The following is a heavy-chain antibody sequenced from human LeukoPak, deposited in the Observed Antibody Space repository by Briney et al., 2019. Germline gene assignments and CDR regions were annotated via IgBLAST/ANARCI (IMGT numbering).Heavy chain of an antibody. CDR3: ARDRNNRGSGSYAH. CDR2: IIPIFGTA. CDR1: GGTFSSYA. V-gene: IGHV1-69*05. Sequence: SVKGSCKASGGTFSSYAISWVRQAPGQGLEWMGGIIPIFGTANYAQKFQGRVTITTDESTSTAYMELSSLRSEDTAVYYCARDRNNRGSGSYAHWGQGTLVTVSS. J-gene: IGHJ4*02. D-gene: IGHD3-10*01.